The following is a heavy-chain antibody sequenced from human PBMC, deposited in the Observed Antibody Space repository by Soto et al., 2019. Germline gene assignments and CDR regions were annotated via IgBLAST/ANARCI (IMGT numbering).Heavy chain of an antibody. D-gene: IGHD6-6*01. CDR1: GGTLSRYA. Sequence: QVQLVQSGAEVKKPGSSVKVSCKASGGTLSRYAINWMRQAPGQGLEWMGGIIPIFGSANYAQKFQGRVTITADESTSTAYMELSSLRSEDTAVYYCARQAREVADRKYFFDYWGQGTLVTVSS. J-gene: IGHJ4*02. CDR3: ARQAREVADRKYFFDY. CDR2: IIPIFGSA. V-gene: IGHV1-69*01.